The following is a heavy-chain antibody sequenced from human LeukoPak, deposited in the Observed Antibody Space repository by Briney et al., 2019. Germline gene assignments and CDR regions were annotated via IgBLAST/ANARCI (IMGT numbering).Heavy chain of an antibody. CDR3: ARDGTAAGLYFDL. V-gene: IGHV3-7*01. Sequence: GGSLRLSCAVSGFIFSDYWMNWVRQAPGKGLEWVASIKQDGGEKSYVDSVKGRFTISRDNAKNSLYLQMSSLRAEDTAVYYCARDGTAAGLYFDLWGQGTPVTVSS. CDR2: IKQDGGEK. D-gene: IGHD6-13*01. J-gene: IGHJ4*01. CDR1: GFIFSDYW.